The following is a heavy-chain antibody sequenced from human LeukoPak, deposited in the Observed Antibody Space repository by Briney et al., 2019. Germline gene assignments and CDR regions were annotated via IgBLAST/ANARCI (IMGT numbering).Heavy chain of an antibody. J-gene: IGHJ3*02. CDR3: AKDRTGYAFDI. D-gene: IGHD1-14*01. CDR2: IRYDGSNK. Sequence: GGSLRLYCAASGFTFSSNDMHWVRQAPGKGLEWVACIRYDGSNKYYADSVKGRFTISRDNSKNTLYLQMNSLRAEDTAVYYCAKDRTGYAFDIWGQGTMVTVSS. V-gene: IGHV3-30*02. CDR1: GFTFSSND.